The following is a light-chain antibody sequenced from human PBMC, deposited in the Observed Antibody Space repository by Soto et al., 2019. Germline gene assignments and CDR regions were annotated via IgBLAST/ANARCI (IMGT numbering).Light chain of an antibody. Sequence: DILMTQSPSSLSASVVDRVTITCQASQDTSNYLNWYQQKPGKAPKLLIYDASNLETGVPSRFSGSGSGTDLTFTISSLQPEDITTYYGQQYDNLPLTFGGGTKVEIK. CDR3: QQYDNLPLT. CDR2: DAS. J-gene: IGKJ4*01. V-gene: IGKV1-33*01. CDR1: QDTSNY.